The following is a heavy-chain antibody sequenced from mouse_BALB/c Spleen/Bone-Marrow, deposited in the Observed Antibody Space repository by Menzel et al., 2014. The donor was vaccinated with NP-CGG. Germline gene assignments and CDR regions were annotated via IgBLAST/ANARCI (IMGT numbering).Heavy chain of an antibody. Sequence: LVKTGASVKISCKASGYSFTGYYMHWVKQSHGKSLEWIGYISCYNGATSYNQKFKGKATFTVYTSSSTAYMQFNSLTSEDSAVYYCATGSSYWYLDVWGAGTTVTVSS. CDR1: GYSFTGYY. D-gene: IGHD1-1*01. CDR3: ATGSSYWYLDV. V-gene: IGHV1S34*01. J-gene: IGHJ1*01. CDR2: ISCYNGAT.